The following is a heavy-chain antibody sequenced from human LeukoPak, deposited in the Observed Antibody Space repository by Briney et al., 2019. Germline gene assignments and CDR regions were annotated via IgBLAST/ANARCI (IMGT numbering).Heavy chain of an antibody. CDR3: TRVDCSSTSCYEWGY. V-gene: IGHV3-49*04. CDR1: GFTFGDYA. J-gene: IGHJ4*02. Sequence: PGGSLRLSCTASGFTFGDYAMSWVRQAPGKGLEWVGFIRSKACGGTTEYAASVKGRFTISRDDSKSIAYLQMNSLKTEDTAVYYCTRVDCSSTSCYEWGYWGQGTLVTVSS. CDR2: IRSKACGGTT. D-gene: IGHD2-2*01.